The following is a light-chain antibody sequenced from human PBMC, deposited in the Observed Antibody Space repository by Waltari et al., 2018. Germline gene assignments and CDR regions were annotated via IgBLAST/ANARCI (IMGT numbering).Light chain of an antibody. CDR2: GKN. CDR1: SLRSYY. Sequence: SSELTQDPPVSVALGQTVRITCQGDSLRSYYASWYPQKPGQAPVLVIYGKNSRPSGSPDRFAGSSSGNTASLTISGAQAEDEADYYCNSRDSNGNHVLFGGGTKLTVL. CDR3: NSRDSNGNHVL. J-gene: IGLJ2*01. V-gene: IGLV3-19*01.